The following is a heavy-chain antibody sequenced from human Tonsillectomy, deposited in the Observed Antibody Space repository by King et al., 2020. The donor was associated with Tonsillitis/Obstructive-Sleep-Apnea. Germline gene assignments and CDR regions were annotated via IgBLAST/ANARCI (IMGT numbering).Heavy chain of an antibody. D-gene: IGHD2-21*01. Sequence: VQLVESGGGLVQPGRSLRLSCTASGFTFGDYAMSWVRQAPGKGLEWVGFIRSKAYGGTTEYAASVKGRFTISRDDSKSIAYLQMNSLKTEDTAVYYCTRGSIAYCGGDCLEYYYYYYMDVWGKGTTVTVSS. V-gene: IGHV3-49*04. CDR2: IRSKAYGGTT. J-gene: IGHJ6*03. CDR1: GFTFGDYA. CDR3: TRGSIAYCGGDCLEYYYYYYMDV.